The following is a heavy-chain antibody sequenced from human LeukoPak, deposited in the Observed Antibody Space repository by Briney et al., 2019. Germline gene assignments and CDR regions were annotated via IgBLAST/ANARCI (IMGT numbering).Heavy chain of an antibody. CDR1: GGSFSGYY. J-gene: IGHJ4*02. CDR3: ASMPIVVVVAATPAGGN. V-gene: IGHV4-34*01. CDR2: INHSGST. D-gene: IGHD2-15*01. Sequence: PSETLSLTCAVYGGSFSGYYWSWIRQPPGKGLEWIGEINHSGSTNYNPSLKSRVTISVDTSKNQFSLKLSSVTAADTAVYYCASMPIVVVVAATPAGGNWGQGTLVTVSS.